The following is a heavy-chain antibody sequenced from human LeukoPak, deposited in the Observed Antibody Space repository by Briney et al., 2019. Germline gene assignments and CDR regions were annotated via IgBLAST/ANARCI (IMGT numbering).Heavy chain of an antibody. J-gene: IGHJ4*02. D-gene: IGHD4-23*01. CDR1: GFSLSTSGVG. V-gene: IGHV2-5*01. Sequence: SGPTLVKPTQTLTLTCTFSGFSLSTSGVGVGWIRQPPGKALEWLALSYWNDDKRYIPSLKSRLTITKDTSKNQVVLTMTNMDPVDTATYYCAHTTTVVTVDYWGQGTLVTVSS. CDR2: SYWNDDK. CDR3: AHTTTVVTVDY.